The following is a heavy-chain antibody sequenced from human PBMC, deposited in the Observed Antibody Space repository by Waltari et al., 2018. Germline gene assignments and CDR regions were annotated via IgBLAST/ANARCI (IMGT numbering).Heavy chain of an antibody. CDR1: GYTFTDYY. V-gene: IGHV1-69-2*01. Sequence: EVQLVQSGAEVKKPGATVKISCKASGYTFTDYYMHWVQQAPGKGLEWMGRVDPEDGETIDAEKVQGRGTITADTSTDTAYMELTSLRAEDTAVYYCATSPLRFLEWVNWFDPWGQGTLVTVSS. CDR2: VDPEDGET. D-gene: IGHD3-3*01. CDR3: ATSPLRFLEWVNWFDP. J-gene: IGHJ5*02.